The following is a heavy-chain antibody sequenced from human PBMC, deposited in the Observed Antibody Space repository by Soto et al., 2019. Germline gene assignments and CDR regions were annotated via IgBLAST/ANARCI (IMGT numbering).Heavy chain of an antibody. Sequence: QVQLQESGPGLVKPSETLSLTCTVSGGSVSSGSYYWSWIRQSPGKGLEWIGYIYYSGSTDYNPSRESRVTISVDTSKNQFSLKLSSVTAADTAVYYCARDRGSYQYFDYWGQGTLVTVSS. J-gene: IGHJ4*02. CDR3: ARDRGSYQYFDY. V-gene: IGHV4-61*01. CDR2: IYYSGST. CDR1: GGSVSSGSYY. D-gene: IGHD1-26*01.